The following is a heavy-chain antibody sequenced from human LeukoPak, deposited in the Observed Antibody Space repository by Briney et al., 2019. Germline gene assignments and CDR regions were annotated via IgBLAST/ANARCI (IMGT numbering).Heavy chain of an antibody. Sequence: PGGSLRLSCSVSGFIFSNYWMTWVRQAPGKGLEWVANIRQDGSEKYYVDSVKGRFTISRDSAKNSLYLQMNSLRADDTAVYYCARDSSGTWFEFPRIWGQGTMVVVSS. V-gene: IGHV3-7*01. J-gene: IGHJ3*02. D-gene: IGHD3-10*01. CDR1: GFIFSNYW. CDR2: IRQDGSEK. CDR3: ARDSSGTWFEFPRI.